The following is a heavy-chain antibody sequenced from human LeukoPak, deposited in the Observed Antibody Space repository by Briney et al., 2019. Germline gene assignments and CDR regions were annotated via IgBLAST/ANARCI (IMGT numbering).Heavy chain of an antibody. CDR3: ARTTEGGYTYDYFYYYYMDV. J-gene: IGHJ6*03. D-gene: IGHD5-18*01. CDR1: GGSISTYY. Sequence: SETLSLTCTLSGGSISTYYWSWVRQPPGKGLEWIGYIYYSGSTNYNPSLKSRVTISVDTSKNQFSLKLSSVTAADTAVYYCARTTEGGYTYDYFYYYYMDVWGKGTTVTISS. V-gene: IGHV4-59*01. CDR2: IYYSGST.